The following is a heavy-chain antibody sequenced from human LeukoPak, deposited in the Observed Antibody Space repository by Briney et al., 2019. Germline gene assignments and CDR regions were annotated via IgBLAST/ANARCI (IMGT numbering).Heavy chain of an antibody. J-gene: IGHJ4*02. Sequence: PGGSLRLSCAASGFAFSTYGMSWVRQAPGMGLEWVSAITDTGSGTYYADSVKGRFTISRDNSRNTLYLQMNSLRAEDTAIYYCAKRVPYSSSSVYFDCWGQGTLVTVSS. CDR2: ITDTGSGT. CDR3: AKRVPYSSSSVYFDC. D-gene: IGHD6-6*01. CDR1: GFAFSTYG. V-gene: IGHV3-23*01.